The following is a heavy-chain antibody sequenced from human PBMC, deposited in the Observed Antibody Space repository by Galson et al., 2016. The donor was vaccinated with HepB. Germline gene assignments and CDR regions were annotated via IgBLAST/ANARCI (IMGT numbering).Heavy chain of an antibody. CDR1: GGSISSYNHF. J-gene: IGHJ5*02. D-gene: IGHD1-26*01. CDR2: VYHSGST. Sequence: SETLSLTCTVSGGSISSYNHFWDWIRQSPGRGLEWIGTVYHSGSTDYNPSLKSRVSISVDTSKNQFSLKMNSVTAADTAFYYCARRVTRVGGVNWFDPWGQGTLVTVSS. V-gene: IGHV4-39*01. CDR3: ARRVTRVGGVNWFDP.